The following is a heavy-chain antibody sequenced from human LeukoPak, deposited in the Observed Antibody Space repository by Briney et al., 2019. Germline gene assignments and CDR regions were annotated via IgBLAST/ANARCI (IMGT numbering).Heavy chain of an antibody. CDR3: ARDPPPIRLGELSPLDY. CDR1: GFSFITYG. J-gene: IGHJ4*02. CDR2: ISLYNGKT. D-gene: IGHD3-16*02. V-gene: IGHV1-18*01. Sequence: ASVKVSCKASGFSFITYGISWVRQAPGQGLEWMGWISLYNGKTNYGQKFQGRVIMTTDTVTSTAYMELRTLRSDDTAVYYCARDPPPIRLGELSPLDYWGQGTLVTVSS.